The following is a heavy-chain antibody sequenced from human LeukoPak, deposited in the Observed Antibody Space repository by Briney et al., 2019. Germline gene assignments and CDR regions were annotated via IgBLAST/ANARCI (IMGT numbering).Heavy chain of an antibody. CDR1: GFTFSSYA. D-gene: IGHD2-15*01. J-gene: IGHJ5*02. V-gene: IGHV3-30-3*01. CDR2: ISYDGSNK. CDR3: AREADPVVVVAATYNWFDP. Sequence: PGGSLRLSCAASGFTFSSYAMHWVRQAPGKGLEWVAVISYDGSNKYYADSVKGRFTISRDNSKNTLYLQMNSLRAEDTAVYYCAREADPVVVVAATYNWFDPWGQGTLVTVSS.